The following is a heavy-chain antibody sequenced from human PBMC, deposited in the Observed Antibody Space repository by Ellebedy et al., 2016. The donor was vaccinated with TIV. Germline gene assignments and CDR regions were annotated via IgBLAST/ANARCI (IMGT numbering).Heavy chain of an antibody. D-gene: IGHD7-27*01. CDR3: ATFNWGSDYFED. CDR2: ISSGGAT. V-gene: IGHV3-53*01. J-gene: IGHJ4*02. Sequence: GESLKISCAASGLTVISNYMAWVRQPPGKGLEWVSLISSGGATYYADPVKARFTISRDKSTNTLHLQMDNLSAEDTAVYYCATFNWGSDYFEDWGQGTLVTVSS. CDR1: GLTVISNY.